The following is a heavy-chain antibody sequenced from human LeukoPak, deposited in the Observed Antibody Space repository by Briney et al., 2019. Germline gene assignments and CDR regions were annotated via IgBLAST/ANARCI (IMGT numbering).Heavy chain of an antibody. Sequence: GGSLRLSCAASGFTFSSYAMSWVRQAPGKGLEWVSAISGSGGSTYYADSVKGRFTISRDNSKNTLYLQITSMRAEDTAVYYCAKVPASVVIAIRFGFDPWGQGTLVTVSS. CDR1: GFTFSSYA. D-gene: IGHD2-21*01. J-gene: IGHJ5*02. V-gene: IGHV3-23*01. CDR3: AKVPASVVIAIRFGFDP. CDR2: ISGSGGST.